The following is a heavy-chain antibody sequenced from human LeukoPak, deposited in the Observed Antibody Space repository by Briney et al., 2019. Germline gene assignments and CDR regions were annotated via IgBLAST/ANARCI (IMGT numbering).Heavy chain of an antibody. D-gene: IGHD3-9*01. CDR3: ARAPPDYDILTGYYWPYGMDV. CDR1: GFTVSSNY. J-gene: IGHJ6*02. CDR2: IYSGGST. V-gene: IGHV3-66*01. Sequence: PGGSLRLSCAASGFTVSSNYMSWVRQAPGKGLEWVSVIYSGGSTYYADSVKGRFTISRDNSKNTLYLQMNSLRAEDTAVYYCARAPPDYDILTGYYWPYGMDVRGQGTTVTVSS.